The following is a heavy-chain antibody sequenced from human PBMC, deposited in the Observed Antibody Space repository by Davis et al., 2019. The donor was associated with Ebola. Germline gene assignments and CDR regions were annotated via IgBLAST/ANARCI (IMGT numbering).Heavy chain of an antibody. CDR2: IYYSGST. D-gene: IGHD6-19*01. Sequence: PGGSLRLSCTVSGGSISSYYWSWIRQPPGKGLEWIGYIYYSGSTNYNPSLKSRVTISVDTSKNQFSLKLSSVTAADTAVYYCARLGGGWYRWGVDYWGQGTLVTVSS. V-gene: IGHV4-59*08. J-gene: IGHJ4*02. CDR1: GGSISSYY. CDR3: ARLGGGWYRWGVDY.